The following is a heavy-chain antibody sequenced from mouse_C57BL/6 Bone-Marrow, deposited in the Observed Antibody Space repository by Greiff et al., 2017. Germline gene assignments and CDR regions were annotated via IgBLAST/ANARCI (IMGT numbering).Heavy chain of an antibody. CDR3: ARGIYLGYFDV. D-gene: IGHD1-1*01. CDR1: GYTFTSYW. V-gene: IGHV1-69*01. Sequence: QVQLQQPGAELVMPGASVKLSCKASGYTFTSYWMHWVKQRPGQGLEWIGEIDPSDSYTNYNQKFKGKSTLTVDKSSSTAYMQLSSLTSEDSAVYYCARGIYLGYFDVWGTGTTVTVSS. CDR2: IDPSDSYT. J-gene: IGHJ1*03.